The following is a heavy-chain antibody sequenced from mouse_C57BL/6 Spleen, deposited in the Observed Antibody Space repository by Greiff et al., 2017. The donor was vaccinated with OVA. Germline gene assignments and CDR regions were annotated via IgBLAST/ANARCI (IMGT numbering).Heavy chain of an antibody. D-gene: IGHD1-1*01. Sequence: QVQLKQPGAELVKPGASVKLSCKASGYTFTSYWMHWVKQRPGQGLEWIGMIHPNSGSTNYNEKFKSKAKLTVAKSSSKAYMQLISLTSEDSAVYYCAIITTVVATYYFDYWGQGTTLTVSS. CDR2: IHPNSGST. J-gene: IGHJ2*01. CDR1: GYTFTSYW. V-gene: IGHV1-64*01. CDR3: AIITTVVATYYFDY.